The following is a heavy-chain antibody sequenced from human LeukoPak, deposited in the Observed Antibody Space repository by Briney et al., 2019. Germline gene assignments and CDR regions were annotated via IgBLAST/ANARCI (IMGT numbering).Heavy chain of an antibody. CDR2: IDWDDDK. CDR3: ARILISRYGGYYFDY. Sequence: SGPALVNPTPPLTLTCTFSGLALRTSGMCVSWIRQPPANALEGLALIDWDDDKYYSTSLQTRLTISKDTSKSQVVLTMTNMDPVDTATYYCARILISRYGGYYFDYWGQGTLVTVSS. V-gene: IGHV2-70*01. D-gene: IGHD4-23*01. J-gene: IGHJ4*02. CDR1: GLALRTSGMC.